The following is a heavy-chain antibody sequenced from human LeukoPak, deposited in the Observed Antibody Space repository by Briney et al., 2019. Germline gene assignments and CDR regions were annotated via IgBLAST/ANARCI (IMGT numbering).Heavy chain of an antibody. CDR3: AKDHDILTGYYNFDY. CDR2: ISGSGGST. V-gene: IGHV3-23*01. Sequence: PGGSLRLSCAASGFTFSSNAMSWVRQAPGEGLEWVSAISGSGGSTYYADSVKGRFTISRDNSKNTLYLQMNSLRAEDTAVYYCAKDHDILTGYYNFDYWGQGTLVTVSS. J-gene: IGHJ4*02. CDR1: GFTFSSNA. D-gene: IGHD3-9*01.